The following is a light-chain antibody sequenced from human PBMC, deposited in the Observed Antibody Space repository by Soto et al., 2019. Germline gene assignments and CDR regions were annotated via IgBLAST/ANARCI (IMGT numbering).Light chain of an antibody. Sequence: EIVMTQSPATLSVSLGGRATLSCMASQSVSTDLAWYQQRPGQAPRLLIFGASDRATDIPDRFSGSGSGTDFTLTIDRLEPEDFAMYYCQQYSDSPPTFGQGTKVDIK. CDR2: GAS. CDR3: QQYSDSPPT. V-gene: IGKV3D-15*01. CDR1: QSVSTD. J-gene: IGKJ1*01.